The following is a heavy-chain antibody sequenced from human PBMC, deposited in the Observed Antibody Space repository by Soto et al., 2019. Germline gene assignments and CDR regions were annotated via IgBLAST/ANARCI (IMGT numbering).Heavy chain of an antibody. CDR1: GFTFSNAW. J-gene: IGHJ3*02. CDR2: IKSKTDGGTT. CDR3: TTDAMRYCSSTSCPPDAFDI. Sequence: PGGSLRLSCAASGFTFSNAWMSWVRQAPGKGLEWVGRIKSKTDGGTTDYAAPVKGRFTISRDDSKNTLYLQMNSLKTEDTAVYYCTTDAMRYCSSTSCPPDAFDIWGQGTMVTVSS. D-gene: IGHD2-2*01. V-gene: IGHV3-15*01.